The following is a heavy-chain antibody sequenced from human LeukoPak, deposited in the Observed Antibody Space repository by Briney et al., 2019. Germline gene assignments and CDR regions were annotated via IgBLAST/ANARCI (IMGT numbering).Heavy chain of an antibody. CDR2: IRYDGSNK. D-gene: IGHD5-24*01. J-gene: IGHJ3*02. Sequence: GGSLRLSCAASGFTFSSYGMHWVRQAPGKGLEWVTFIRYDGSNKYYADSVKGRFTISRDNSKNTLYLQMNSLRAEDTAVYYCARHGPVETATDAFDIWGHGTMVTVSS. V-gene: IGHV3-30*02. CDR3: ARHGPVETATDAFDI. CDR1: GFTFSSYG.